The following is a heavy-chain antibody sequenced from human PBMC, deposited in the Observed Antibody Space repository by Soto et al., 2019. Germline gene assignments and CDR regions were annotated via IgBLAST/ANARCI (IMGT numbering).Heavy chain of an antibody. D-gene: IGHD1-26*01. CDR1: GDTFTRHG. Sequence: ASVKVSCKASGDTFTRHGLTWVRQAPGQGPEWMGWITVGSGNTHYAQKFQGRVSMTTDTSTSTAYMELWSLRSDDTAVYYCARPPSYGSYYYFDLWGQGTPVTVSS. CDR2: ITVGSGNT. V-gene: IGHV1-18*04. J-gene: IGHJ4*02. CDR3: ARPPSYGSYYYFDL.